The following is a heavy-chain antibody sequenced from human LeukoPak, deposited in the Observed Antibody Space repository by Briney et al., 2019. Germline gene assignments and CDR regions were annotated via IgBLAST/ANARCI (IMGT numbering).Heavy chain of an antibody. J-gene: IGHJ4*02. CDR1: GFTFSSYS. V-gene: IGHV3-21*01. CDR3: ARERSAMVTGFDY. Sequence: GGSLRLSCAASGFTFSSYSMNWVRQAPGKGLEWVSSISSSSSYIYYADSVKGRFTISRDNAKNSLYLQMNSLRAEDTAVYYCARERSAMVTGFDYGGQGTLVTVSS. CDR2: ISSSSSYI. D-gene: IGHD5-18*01.